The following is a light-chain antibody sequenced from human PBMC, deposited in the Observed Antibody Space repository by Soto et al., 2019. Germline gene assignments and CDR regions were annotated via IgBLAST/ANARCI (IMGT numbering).Light chain of an antibody. CDR3: QQYGSSPPFT. CDR1: QSVTGSS. Sequence: DIVLTQSPGTLSLSPGERVTLSCRASQSVTGSSIAWFQQKPGQAPRLLIYGVSNRATGIPDRFSGSGSGTDFTLTISRLEPEDFAVYYCQQYGSSPPFTFGPGTKVDIK. J-gene: IGKJ3*01. CDR2: GVS. V-gene: IGKV3-20*01.